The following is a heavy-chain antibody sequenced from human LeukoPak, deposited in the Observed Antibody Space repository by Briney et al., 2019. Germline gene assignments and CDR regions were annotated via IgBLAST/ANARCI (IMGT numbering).Heavy chain of an antibody. D-gene: IGHD6-13*01. J-gene: IGHJ3*02. Sequence: GGSLRLSCAASGFTFSSYAMSWVRQAPGKGLEWVSAISGSGGSTYYADSVKGRFTISRDNSKNTLYLQMNSLRAEDTAVYYCAKDSSSSWYGDDAFDIWGQGTMVTVSS. CDR1: GFTFSSYA. CDR2: ISGSGGST. V-gene: IGHV3-23*01. CDR3: AKDSSSSWYGDDAFDI.